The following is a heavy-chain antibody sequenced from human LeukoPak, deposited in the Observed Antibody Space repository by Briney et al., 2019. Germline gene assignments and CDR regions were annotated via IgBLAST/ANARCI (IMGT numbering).Heavy chain of an antibody. V-gene: IGHV1-8*02. CDR3: ARSKYSSGRANRGDWFDP. J-gene: IGHJ5*02. CDR2: MNPNSGNT. D-gene: IGHD6-19*01. Sequence: ASVKVSCKASGGTFSSYTISWVRQAPGQGLEWMGWMNPNSGNTGYAQKFQGRVTMTRNTSISTAYMELSSLRSEDTAVYYCARSKYSSGRANRGDWFDPWGQGTLVTVSS. CDR1: GGTFSSYT.